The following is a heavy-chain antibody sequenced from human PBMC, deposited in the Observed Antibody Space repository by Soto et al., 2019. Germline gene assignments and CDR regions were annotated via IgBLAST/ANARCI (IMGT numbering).Heavy chain of an antibody. D-gene: IGHD3-22*01. V-gene: IGHV3-53*02. CDR1: GFRVSSNY. CDR2: IYSGGNT. Sequence: EVRLVETGGELIHPGGSLRLSCVATGFRVSSNYMSWVRQAPGKGLEWVSVIYSGGNTYYADSVEGRFSMSRDSSKNTLNLQKNGLRAEDTAMYNSGKGSSGSPGTLRVENWGQGTLVNVSS. J-gene: IGHJ4*02. CDR3: GKGSSGSPGTLRVEN.